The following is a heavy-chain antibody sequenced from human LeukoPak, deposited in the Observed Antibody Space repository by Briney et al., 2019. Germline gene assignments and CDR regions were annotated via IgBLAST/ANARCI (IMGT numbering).Heavy chain of an antibody. CDR3: AKGTYYYDSSGYLV. D-gene: IGHD3-22*01. J-gene: IGHJ3*01. V-gene: IGHV3-23*01. CDR1: GFTFSSYA. CDR2: ISGSGGNT. Sequence: GGSLRLSCAASGFTFSSYAMSWVRQAPGKGLEWVSGISGSGGNTYYADSVKGRFTISRDNSKNTLYLQMNSLRGEDTAVYYCAKGTYYYDSSGYLVWGQGTMVTVSS.